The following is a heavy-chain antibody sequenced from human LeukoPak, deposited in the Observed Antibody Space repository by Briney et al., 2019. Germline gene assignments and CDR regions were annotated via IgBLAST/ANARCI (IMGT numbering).Heavy chain of an antibody. CDR3: ARQMSGYYPYYGMDV. Sequence: GESLKISCKGSGYSFTNYWIGWVRQMPGKGLEWMGIIYPGDSDTRYSPSFQGQVTISADKSISTAYLQWSSLKASDTAMYYCARQMSGYYPYYGMDVWGQGTTVTVSS. D-gene: IGHD3-3*01. CDR2: IYPGDSDT. J-gene: IGHJ6*02. CDR1: GYSFTNYW. V-gene: IGHV5-51*01.